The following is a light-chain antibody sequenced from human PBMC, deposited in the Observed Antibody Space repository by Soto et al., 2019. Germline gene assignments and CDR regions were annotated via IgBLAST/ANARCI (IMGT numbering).Light chain of an antibody. CDR3: QQYSNWPSWT. Sequence: EILMTQSPATLSVSPGERATVSCRASQSVSSNLAWYQQKPGQAPRLLIYGASTRATGIPARLSGSGSGTEFTLTISSLQSEDFAVYYCQQYSNWPSWTFGQGTKVEIK. CDR2: GAS. CDR1: QSVSSN. V-gene: IGKV3-15*01. J-gene: IGKJ1*01.